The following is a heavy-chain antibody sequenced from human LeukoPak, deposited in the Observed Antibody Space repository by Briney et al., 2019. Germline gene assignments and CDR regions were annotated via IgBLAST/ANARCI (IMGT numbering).Heavy chain of an antibody. CDR2: ISSNGGST. CDR1: GFTFSSYA. CDR3: ARDFGSGCDY. J-gene: IGHJ4*02. D-gene: IGHD3-22*01. Sequence: GGSLRLSSAASGFTFSSYAMHWVRQAPGKGLEYVSAISSNGGSTYYANSVKGRFTISRDNSKNTLYLQMGSLRAEDMAVYYCARDFGSGCDYWGQGTLVTVSS. V-gene: IGHV3-64*01.